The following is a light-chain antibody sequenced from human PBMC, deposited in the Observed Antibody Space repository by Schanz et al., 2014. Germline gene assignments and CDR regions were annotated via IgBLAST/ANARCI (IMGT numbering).Light chain of an antibody. CDR1: QSISSY. J-gene: IGKJ4*01. CDR2: DAS. V-gene: IGKV1-39*01. Sequence: DIQMTQSPSSLSASVGDRVTITCRATQSISSYLNWYQQTPGKAPKLLIYDASSLQSGVPSRFSGSGSGTDFTLSISSLQPEDFAVYYCQQRSNWPPLTFGGGTKVEIK. CDR3: QQRSNWPPLT.